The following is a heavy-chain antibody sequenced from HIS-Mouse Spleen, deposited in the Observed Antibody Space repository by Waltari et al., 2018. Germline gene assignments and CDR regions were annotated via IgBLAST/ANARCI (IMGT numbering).Heavy chain of an antibody. J-gene: IGHJ2*01. CDR3: AREIPYSSSWYDWYFDL. V-gene: IGHV4-39*07. CDR1: GGSISSRSYY. Sequence: QLQLPESGPGLVKPSETLSPTCTVSGGSISSRSYYWGWIRQPPGKGLEWIGSIYYSGSTYYNPSLKSRVTISVDTSKNQFSLKLSSVTAADTAVYYCAREIPYSSSWYDWYFDLWGRGTLVTVSS. CDR2: IYYSGST. D-gene: IGHD6-13*01.